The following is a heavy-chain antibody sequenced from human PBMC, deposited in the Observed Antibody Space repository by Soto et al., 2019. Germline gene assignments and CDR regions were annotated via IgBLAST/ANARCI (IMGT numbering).Heavy chain of an antibody. V-gene: IGHV1-46*01. Sequence: QVQLVQSGAEVKRPGASVKVSCKASGYTFTTYYMHWVRQAPGQGLEWLGIINPNGGSTTYAQKFQRRVTMTRDTSTSTVYLELSSLRSEETAVYYCARAGYCSGGTCFHGNCDYWGQGTLVTVSA. J-gene: IGHJ4*02. CDR1: GYTFTTYY. CDR3: ARAGYCSGGTCFHGNCDY. D-gene: IGHD2-15*01. CDR2: INPNGGST.